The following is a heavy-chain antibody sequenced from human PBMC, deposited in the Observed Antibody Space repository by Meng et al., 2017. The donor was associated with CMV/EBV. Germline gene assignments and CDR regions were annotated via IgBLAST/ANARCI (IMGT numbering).Heavy chain of an antibody. CDR3: ARDFSHTAMVSRGSGY. J-gene: IGHJ4*02. CDR2: INPNGGGT. D-gene: IGHD5-18*01. CDR1: AYTFTVCY. V-gene: IGHV1-2*02. Sequence: SAYTFTVCYMHWVRQAPGQGLEWMGWINPNGGGTNYAQKFQGRVTMTRDTSISTAYMELSRLRSDDTAVYYCARDFSHTAMVSRGSGYWGQGTLVTVSS.